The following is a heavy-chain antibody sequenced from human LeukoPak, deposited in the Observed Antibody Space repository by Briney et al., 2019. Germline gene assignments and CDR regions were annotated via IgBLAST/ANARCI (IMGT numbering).Heavy chain of an antibody. Sequence: GGSLLLSCSASGLSFISYVRNKFRRPPGRGLVWFSSFSYSSSAIYYADSVKGRFTISRDNSKNSLSLQMNSLRDEDTAVYYCARDSYGSSGYYYVSDYWGQGTLVTVSS. CDR2: FSYSSSAI. V-gene: IGHV3-48*02. CDR1: GLSFISYV. D-gene: IGHD3-22*01. CDR3: ARDSYGSSGYYYVSDY. J-gene: IGHJ4*02.